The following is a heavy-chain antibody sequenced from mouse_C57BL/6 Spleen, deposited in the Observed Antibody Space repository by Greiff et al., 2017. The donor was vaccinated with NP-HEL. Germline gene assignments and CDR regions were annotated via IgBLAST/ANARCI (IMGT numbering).Heavy chain of an antibody. CDR1: GYAFSSSW. CDR3: LDSSGYGYAMDY. Sequence: VQRVESGPELVKPGASVKISCKASGYAFSSSWMNWVKQRPGKGLEWIGRIYPGDGDTNYNGKFKGKATLTADKSSSTAYMQLSSLTSEDSAVYFCLDSSGYGYAMDYWGQGTSVTVSS. CDR2: IYPGDGDT. V-gene: IGHV1-82*01. D-gene: IGHD3-2*02. J-gene: IGHJ4*01.